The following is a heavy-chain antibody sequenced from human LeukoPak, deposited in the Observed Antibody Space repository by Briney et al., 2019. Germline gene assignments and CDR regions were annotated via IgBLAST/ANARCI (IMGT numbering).Heavy chain of an antibody. Sequence: ASVKVSCKASGHTFTNYAISWVRQAPGQGLEWVGWISADNGNTNYAQKLQGRVTMTTDTSTSTAYMDLRSPRSDDTAVYYCARGVNRVYDFWSEYDYWVQGTLVTVSS. CDR3: ARGVNRVYDFWSEYDY. V-gene: IGHV1-18*01. CDR2: ISADNGNT. CDR1: GHTFTNYA. J-gene: IGHJ4*02. D-gene: IGHD3-3*01.